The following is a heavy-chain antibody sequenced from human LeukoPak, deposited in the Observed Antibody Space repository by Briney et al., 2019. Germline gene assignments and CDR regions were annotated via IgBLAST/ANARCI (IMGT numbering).Heavy chain of an antibody. V-gene: IGHV3-11*04. CDR3: ARVMGNYASDY. J-gene: IGHJ4*02. CDR2: ISSSGDTM. Sequence: GGSLRLSCAASGFSFSDYYMSWIRQAPGKGLEWVSYISSSGDTMSYADSVKGRLTISRDNAKNSLYLQMSSLRAEDAAIYYCARVMGNYASDYWGQGALVTVSS. D-gene: IGHD1-7*01. CDR1: GFSFSDYY.